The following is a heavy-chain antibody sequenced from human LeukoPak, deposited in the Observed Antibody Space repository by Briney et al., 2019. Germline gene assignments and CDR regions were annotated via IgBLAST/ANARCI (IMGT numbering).Heavy chain of an antibody. CDR3: ARDDGGKRDGLDV. J-gene: IGHJ6*02. V-gene: IGHV1-2*02. Sequence: ASVKVSCKASGYTFIGYYMHWVRQTPGQGLEWMGWINSNSGGTNYAQKFQGRVTMTRDTSISTAYMELSRLRSDDTAVYFCARDDGGKRDGLDVWGQGTTVTVSS. D-gene: IGHD4-23*01. CDR2: INSNSGGT. CDR1: GYTFIGYY.